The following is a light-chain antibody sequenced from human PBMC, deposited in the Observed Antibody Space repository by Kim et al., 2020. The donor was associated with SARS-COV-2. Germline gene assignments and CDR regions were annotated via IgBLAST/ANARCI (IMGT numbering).Light chain of an antibody. V-gene: IGKV3-15*01. CDR2: GAS. J-gene: IGKJ4*01. CDR1: QSVSSN. Sequence: EIVMTQSPATLSLSPGERATLSCRASQSVSSNLAWYQQKPGQAPRLLIYGASTRAPGIPARFSGSGSGTDFTLTIYSLQSEDFAVYYCHQYNDWHPLTFGGGAKVGIK. CDR3: HQYNDWHPLT.